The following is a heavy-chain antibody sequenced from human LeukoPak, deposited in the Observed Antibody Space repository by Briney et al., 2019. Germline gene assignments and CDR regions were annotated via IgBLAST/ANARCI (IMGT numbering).Heavy chain of an antibody. CDR3: ATRLRYFTKFDP. CDR2: FEPEDGET. CDR1: GYTLTELS. J-gene: IGHJ5*02. D-gene: IGHD3-9*01. V-gene: IGHV1-24*01. Sequence: ASVKVSCKVSGYTLTELSMHWVRQAPGKGLEWMGGFEPEDGETIYAQKFQGRVTMTEDTSTDTAYMELSSLRSEDTAVYYCATRLRYFTKFDPWGQGTLVTVSS.